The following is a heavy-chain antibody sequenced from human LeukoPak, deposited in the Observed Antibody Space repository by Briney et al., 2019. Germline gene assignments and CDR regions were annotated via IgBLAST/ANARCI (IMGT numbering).Heavy chain of an antibody. CDR1: GGSISSSSYY. Sequence: KSSETLSLTCTVSGGSISSSSYYWGWIRQPPGKGLEWIGSIYYSGSTYYNPSLKSRVTISVDTSKNQFSLKLSSVTAADTAVYYCAGGSSGWFWGGGNFDYWGQGTLVTVSS. D-gene: IGHD6-19*01. J-gene: IGHJ4*02. V-gene: IGHV4-39*01. CDR3: AGGSSGWFWGGGNFDY. CDR2: IYYSGST.